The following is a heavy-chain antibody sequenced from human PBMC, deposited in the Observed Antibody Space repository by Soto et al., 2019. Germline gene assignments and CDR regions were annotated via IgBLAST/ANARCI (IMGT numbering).Heavy chain of an antibody. CDR3: ARDDXLLAYCGGDCYSGAFDI. V-gene: IGHV1-18*04. CDR2: ISAYNGNT. J-gene: IGHJ3*02. CDR1: GYTFTSYG. Sequence: ASVKVSCKGSGYTFTSYGISWVRQAPGQGLEWMGWISAYNGNTNYAQKLQGRVTMTTDTSTSTAYMELRSLRSDDTAVYYCARDDXLLAYCGGDCYSGAFDIWGQGTMVTVSS. D-gene: IGHD2-21*02.